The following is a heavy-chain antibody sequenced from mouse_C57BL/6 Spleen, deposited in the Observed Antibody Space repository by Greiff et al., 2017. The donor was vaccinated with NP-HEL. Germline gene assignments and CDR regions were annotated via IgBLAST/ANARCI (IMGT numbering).Heavy chain of an antibody. CDR3: ARSPDGYYEGDYFDY. CDR2: IRNKANGYTT. D-gene: IGHD2-3*01. J-gene: IGHJ2*01. CDR1: GFTFTDYY. Sequence: EVKLVESGGGLVQPGGSLSLSCAASGFTFTDYYMSWVRQPPGKALEWLGFIRNKANGYTTEYSASVKGRFTISRDNSQSILYLQMNALRAEDSATYYCARSPDGYYEGDYFDYWGQGTTLTVSS. V-gene: IGHV7-3*01.